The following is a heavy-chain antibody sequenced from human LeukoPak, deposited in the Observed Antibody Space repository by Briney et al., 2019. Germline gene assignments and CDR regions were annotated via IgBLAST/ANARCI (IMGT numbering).Heavy chain of an antibody. V-gene: IGHV4-30-4*01. CDR1: GGSISSGDYY. D-gene: IGHD4-17*01. J-gene: IGHJ5*02. CDR2: IYYSGST. Sequence: PSETLSLTCTVSGGSISSGDYYWSWIRQPPGKGLEWIGYIYYSGSTYYNPSLKSRVTISVDTSKNQFSLKLSSVTAGDTAVYYCARDVGNDYGDYVNNWFDPWGQGTLVTVSS. CDR3: ARDVGNDYGDYVNNWFDP.